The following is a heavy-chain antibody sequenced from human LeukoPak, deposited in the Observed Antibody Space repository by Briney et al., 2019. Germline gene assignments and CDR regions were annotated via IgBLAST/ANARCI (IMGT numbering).Heavy chain of an antibody. CDR3: ARDLHGGNSFTSDWYFDL. D-gene: IGHD4-23*01. Sequence: PSGTLSLTCAVSGGSISISNSNWWSWVRQPPGKGLEWIGEIYHSGSTNYNPSLKSRVTISVDKSKNQFSLKLSSVTAADTAVYYCARDLHGGNSFTSDWYFDLWGRGTVVPVSS. J-gene: IGHJ2*01. V-gene: IGHV4-4*02. CDR2: IYHSGST. CDR1: GGSISISNSNW.